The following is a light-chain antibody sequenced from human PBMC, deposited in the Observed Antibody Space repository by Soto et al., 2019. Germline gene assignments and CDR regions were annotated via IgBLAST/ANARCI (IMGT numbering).Light chain of an antibody. CDR3: QKYGRSPVWT. V-gene: IGKV3-20*01. J-gene: IGKJ1*01. Sequence: EIVWTQSTATLSLSPGERGTLSCRASESVTSYLTWYQQKPGQAPRLLIYGASTRAAGIPDRFSGSGSGTDFTLTISRLEPEDFAVYYCQKYGRSPVWTFCRGTMVDI. CDR2: GAS. CDR1: ESVTSY.